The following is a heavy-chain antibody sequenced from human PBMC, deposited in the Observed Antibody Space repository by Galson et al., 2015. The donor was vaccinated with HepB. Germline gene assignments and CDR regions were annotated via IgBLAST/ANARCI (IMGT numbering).Heavy chain of an antibody. Sequence: SLRLSCAASGFTFSSYGMHWVRQAPGKGLEWVAVIWYDGSNKYYADSVKGRFTISRDNSKNTLYLQMNSLRAEDTAVYYCARDYDYVWGSPQGYWGQGTLVTVSS. V-gene: IGHV3-33*01. CDR1: GFTFSSYG. CDR3: ARDYDYVWGSPQGY. D-gene: IGHD3-16*01. J-gene: IGHJ4*02. CDR2: IWYDGSNK.